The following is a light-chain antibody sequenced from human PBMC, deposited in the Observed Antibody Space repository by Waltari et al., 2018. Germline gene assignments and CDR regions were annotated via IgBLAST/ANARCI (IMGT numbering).Light chain of an antibody. J-gene: IGLJ3*02. CDR1: SSDVGGYNY. Sequence: QSALTQPASVSGSPGQSITISCTGTSSDVGGYNYVSWYQQHPGKAPKLIVYDVSTRPWGVSVRFAGSKSGKRASLTISGLQAEDEADYSCSSYTTSSTRVVGGGTKLTVL. V-gene: IGLV2-14*03. CDR3: SSYTTSSTRV. CDR2: DVS.